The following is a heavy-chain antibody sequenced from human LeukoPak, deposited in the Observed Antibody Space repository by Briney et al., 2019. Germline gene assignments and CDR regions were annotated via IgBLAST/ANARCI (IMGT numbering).Heavy chain of an antibody. V-gene: IGHV3-43*02. CDR2: ISADGGST. J-gene: IGHJ4*02. CDR3: AKESGKFHY. CDR1: GINFADYA. D-gene: IGHD3-10*01. Sequence: GGSLSLSCVVSGINFADYAMHWVRQPPGKGLEWVSLISADGGSTFSADSVKGRFSISRDNSKNSLYLQMNSLRSEDTAMYYCAKESGKFHYWGQGTLVAVSS.